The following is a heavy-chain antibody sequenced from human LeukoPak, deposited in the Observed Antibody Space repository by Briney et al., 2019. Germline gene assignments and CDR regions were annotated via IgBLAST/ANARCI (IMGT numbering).Heavy chain of an antibody. CDR2: IKQDGSEK. CDR1: GFTVSSNS. V-gene: IGHV3-7*01. Sequence: GGSLRLSCTVSGFTVSSNSMSWVRQAPGKGLEWVANIKQDGSEKYYVDSVKGRFTIARGIAKNSLYLQMNSLRAEDTAVYYCARDRTQQWLVRGQRGYYYYMDVWGKGTTVTISS. CDR3: ARDRTQQWLVRGQRGYYYYMDV. J-gene: IGHJ6*03. D-gene: IGHD6-19*01.